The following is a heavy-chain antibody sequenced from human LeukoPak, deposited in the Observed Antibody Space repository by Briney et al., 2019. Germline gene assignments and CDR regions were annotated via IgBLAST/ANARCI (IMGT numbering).Heavy chain of an antibody. CDR2: ISYSGTT. J-gene: IGHJ2*01. CDR3: ARQEIRGASWYFHL. CDR1: GGSISSFY. Sequence: SETLSLTCTVSGGSISSFYWSWIRQPPGKALEWVGYISYSGTTNYNPSLKSRVTISVDTSRNQFSLKLTSVTAADTAVYYCARQEIRGASWYFHLWGRGTLVTVSS. V-gene: IGHV4-59*08.